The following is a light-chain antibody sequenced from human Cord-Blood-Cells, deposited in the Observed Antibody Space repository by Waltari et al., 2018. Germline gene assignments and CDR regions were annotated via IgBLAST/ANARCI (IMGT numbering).Light chain of an antibody. Sequence: QSALTQPASVSGSPGQSITLSCPGTSSDVGGYNYVSWYQQHPGKAPKPMIYDVSKRPSGVSNRFSGSKSGNTASLTISGLQAEDEADYYCSSYTSSSTLVFGGGTKLTVL. CDR3: SSYTSSSTLV. V-gene: IGLV2-14*01. J-gene: IGLJ3*02. CDR1: SSDVGGYNY. CDR2: DVS.